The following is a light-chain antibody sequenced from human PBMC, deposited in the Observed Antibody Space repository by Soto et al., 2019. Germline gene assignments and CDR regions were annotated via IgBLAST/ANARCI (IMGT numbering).Light chain of an antibody. CDR3: SSYTSSSSVV. CDR2: DVS. J-gene: IGLJ2*01. Sequence: QSALTQPASVSGSPGQSITISCTGTSSDVGGYNYVSWYQQHAGKAPKLMIYDVSNRPSGISNRFSGPKSGNTASLTISGLQAEDEADYYCSSYTSSSSVVFGGGTKVTVL. V-gene: IGLV2-14*01. CDR1: SSDVGGYNY.